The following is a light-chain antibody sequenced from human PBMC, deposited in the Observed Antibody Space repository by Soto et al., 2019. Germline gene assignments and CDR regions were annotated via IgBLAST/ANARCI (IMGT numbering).Light chain of an antibody. CDR1: SSNIGAGYD. J-gene: IGLJ1*01. Sequence: QSVLTQPPSVSGAPGQRVTISCTGSSSNIGAGYDVHWYQQLPGTAPKLLIYGNSNRPSGVPDRFSGSKSGTSASLAITGLQAEYEADYYCQSYDSSRSGSNVFGTGTKLTVL. CDR2: GNS. CDR3: QSYDSSRSGSNV. V-gene: IGLV1-40*01.